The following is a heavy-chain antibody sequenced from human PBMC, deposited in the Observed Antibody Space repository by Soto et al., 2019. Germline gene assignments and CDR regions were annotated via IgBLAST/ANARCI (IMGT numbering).Heavy chain of an antibody. J-gene: IGHJ5*02. CDR2: IIPIFGTA. CDR1: GGTFSSYA. CDR3: ARNPGGITMIVAEHNWFDP. V-gene: IGHV1-69*13. Sequence: SVRVSCKASGGTFSSYAISWVRQAPGQGLEWMGGIIPIFGTANYAQKFQGRVTITADESTSTAYMELSSLRSEDTAVYYCARNPGGITMIVAEHNWFDPWGQGTLVTVSS. D-gene: IGHD3-22*01.